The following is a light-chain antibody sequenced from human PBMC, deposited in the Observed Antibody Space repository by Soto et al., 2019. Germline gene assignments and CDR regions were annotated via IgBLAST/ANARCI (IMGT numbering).Light chain of an antibody. V-gene: IGKV1-5*03. CDR1: QSISSW. J-gene: IGKJ1*01. CDR2: KAS. CDR3: QHFRT. Sequence: DIQMTQSPSTLSASVGDRVTITCRASQSISSWLAWYQQKPGKAHKLLIYKASSLESGVPSRFSGGGSGTEFTLTISSLQPDDFATYYCQHFRTFGQGTRVEIK.